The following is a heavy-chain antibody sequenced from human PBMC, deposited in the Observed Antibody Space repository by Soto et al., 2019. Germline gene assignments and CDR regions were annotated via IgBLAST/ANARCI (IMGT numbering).Heavy chain of an antibody. Sequence: KASETLSLTCNVSGTSIIAYYWTWIRQPPGKALEWIGYISYRGSTKYNPSLKSRVAIPLDTSRNQFSLKPTPVTASDTAIYFCARDPELHGLDYWGQGTLVTVSS. D-gene: IGHD2-21*01. CDR2: ISYRGST. J-gene: IGHJ4*02. CDR3: ARDPELHGLDY. V-gene: IGHV4-59*01. CDR1: GTSIIAYY.